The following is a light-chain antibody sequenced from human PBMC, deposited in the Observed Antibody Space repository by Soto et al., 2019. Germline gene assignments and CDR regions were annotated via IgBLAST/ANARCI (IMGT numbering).Light chain of an antibody. CDR3: SSYTRNSTYV. J-gene: IGLJ1*01. Sequence: QSALTQPASVSGSPGQSITISCTGTSSDIGGYNYVSWYQKHPGKAPKLMIYDVSNRPSGVSNRFSGSKSGNTASLTISGLQAEDEADYYCSSYTRNSTYVFGTGTKVTVL. CDR2: DVS. V-gene: IGLV2-14*01. CDR1: SSDIGGYNY.